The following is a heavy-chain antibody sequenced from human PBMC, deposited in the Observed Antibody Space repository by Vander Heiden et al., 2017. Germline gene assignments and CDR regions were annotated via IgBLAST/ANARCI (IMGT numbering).Heavy chain of an antibody. CDR3: ARTHSSGQWFPFDY. CDR2: IYHSGST. D-gene: IGHD6-19*01. Sequence: QLQLQESGLGLLMPSETLLLTCTDAGASIRTNNYYWGWIRQPPGKGLEWIGTIYHSGSTYYNPSLKSRVTVSVDTSKNQFSLKLNSVTATDTAVYYCARTHSSGQWFPFDYWGQGALVTVSS. CDR1: GASIRTNNYY. J-gene: IGHJ4*02. V-gene: IGHV4-39*01.